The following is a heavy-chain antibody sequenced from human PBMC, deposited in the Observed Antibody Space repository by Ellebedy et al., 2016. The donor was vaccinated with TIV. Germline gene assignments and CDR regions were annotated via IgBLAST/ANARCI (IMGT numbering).Heavy chain of an antibody. Sequence: SETLSLTXAVYGGSFSGYYWSWIRQPPGKGLEWIGEINHSGSTNYNPSLKSRVTISVDRSKNQFSLKLSSVTAADTAVYYCARSSYDPPTPDYYYYGMDVWGQGTTVTVSS. CDR3: ARSSYDPPTPDYYYYGMDV. CDR1: GGSFSGYY. CDR2: INHSGST. V-gene: IGHV4-34*01. D-gene: IGHD3-3*01. J-gene: IGHJ6*02.